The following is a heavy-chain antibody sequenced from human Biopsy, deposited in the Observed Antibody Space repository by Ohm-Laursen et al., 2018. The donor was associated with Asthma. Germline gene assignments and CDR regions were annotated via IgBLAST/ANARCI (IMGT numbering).Heavy chain of an antibody. D-gene: IGHD3-3*02. J-gene: IGHJ1*01. CDR3: ARTFHFWSPYHAEHYQL. Sequence: SLRLSCTASGFSVSNNYMSWVRQVPGKGLEWVANIKHDGTEKNHVDSLKGRFTISRDNAKNSLYLQMNSLRAEDTAVYYCARTFHFWSPYHAEHYQLWGQGTLVTVPS. CDR1: GFSVSNNY. CDR2: IKHDGTEK. V-gene: IGHV3-7*01.